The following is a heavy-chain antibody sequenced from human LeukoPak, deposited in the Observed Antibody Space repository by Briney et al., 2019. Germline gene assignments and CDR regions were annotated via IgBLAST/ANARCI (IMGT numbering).Heavy chain of an antibody. D-gene: IGHD3-3*01. Sequence: GASVKVSCKASGGTFSSYAISWVRQAPGQGLEWMGGIIPIFGTANYAQKFQGRVTITTDESTSTAYMELSSLRSEDTAVYYCARGEVVTIFGVVIKYNWFDPWGQGTLVTVSS. V-gene: IGHV1-69*05. CDR2: IIPIFGTA. CDR1: GGTFSSYA. CDR3: ARGEVVTIFGVVIKYNWFDP. J-gene: IGHJ5*02.